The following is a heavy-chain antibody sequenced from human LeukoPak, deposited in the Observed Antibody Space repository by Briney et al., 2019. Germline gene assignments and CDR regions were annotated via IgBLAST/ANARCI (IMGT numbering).Heavy chain of an antibody. Sequence: PGGSLRLSCAASGFTFSSYGMHWVRQAPGKGLEWVAFIRYDGSNKYYADSVKGRFTISRDNSKNTLYLQMNSLRAEDTAVYYCAKDSYSGSYYDAFDIWGQGTMVTVSS. CDR3: AKDSYSGSYYDAFDI. CDR1: GFTFSSYG. D-gene: IGHD1-26*01. V-gene: IGHV3-30*02. J-gene: IGHJ3*02. CDR2: IRYDGSNK.